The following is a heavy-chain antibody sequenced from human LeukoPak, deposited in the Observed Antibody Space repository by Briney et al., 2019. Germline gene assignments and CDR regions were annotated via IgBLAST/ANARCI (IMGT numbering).Heavy chain of an antibody. V-gene: IGHV1-2*02. Sequence: ASVKVSCKASGYTFTGYYMHWVRQAPGQGLEWMGWINPNSGGTNYAQKFQGRVTMTRDTSISTAYMELSRLRSDDTAVYYCARDLRGYCSGGSCYRNLFGYWGQGTLVTVSS. CDR2: INPNSGGT. CDR1: GYTFTGYY. D-gene: IGHD2-15*01. J-gene: IGHJ4*02. CDR3: ARDLRGYCSGGSCYRNLFGY.